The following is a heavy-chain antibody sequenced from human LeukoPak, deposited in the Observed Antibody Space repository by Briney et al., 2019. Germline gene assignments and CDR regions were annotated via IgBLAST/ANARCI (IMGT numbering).Heavy chain of an antibody. V-gene: IGHV3-7*05. J-gene: IGHJ4*02. CDR2: IKPDGSEK. CDR3: ASCSSWRFDY. CDR1: GSTFSIYW. Sequence: PGGSLRLSCAASGSTFSIYWMSWVRQAPGKGLEWVANIKPDGSEKNYVDSVKGRFTISRDNAKNSLFLQMNSLRAEDTAVYYFASCSSWRFDYWGQGTLVTVSS. D-gene: IGHD6-13*01.